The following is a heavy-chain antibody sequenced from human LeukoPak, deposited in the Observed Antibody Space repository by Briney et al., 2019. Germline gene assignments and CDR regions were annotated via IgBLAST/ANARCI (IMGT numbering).Heavy chain of an antibody. Sequence: SETLSLTCTVSGYSISSGYYWGWIRQPPGKGLEYIGSIYHSGSTYYNPSLKSRVTISVDTSKNQFSLKLSSVTAADTAVYYCARTLRWVVAATGGVQNWFDPWGQGTLVTVSS. V-gene: IGHV4-38-2*02. D-gene: IGHD2-15*01. J-gene: IGHJ5*02. CDR3: ARTLRWVVAATGGVQNWFDP. CDR2: IYHSGST. CDR1: GYSISSGYY.